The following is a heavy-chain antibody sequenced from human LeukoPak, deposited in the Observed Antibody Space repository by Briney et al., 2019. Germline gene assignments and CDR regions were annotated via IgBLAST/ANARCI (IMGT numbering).Heavy chain of an antibody. CDR3: ARERGYDFWSGSDENWFDP. V-gene: IGHV1-46*01. CDR2: INPSGGST. CDR1: GYTFTSYY. J-gene: IGHJ5*02. Sequence: ASVKVSCKASGYTFTSYYMHWVRQAPGQGLEWMGIINPSGGSTSYARKLQGRVTMTTDTSTSTAYMELRSLRSDDTAVYYCARERGYDFWSGSDENWFDPWGQGTLVTVSS. D-gene: IGHD3-3*01.